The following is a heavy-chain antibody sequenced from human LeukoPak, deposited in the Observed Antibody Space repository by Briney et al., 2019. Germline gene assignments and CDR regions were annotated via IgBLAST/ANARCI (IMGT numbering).Heavy chain of an antibody. D-gene: IGHD6-19*01. CDR3: ARDAVAAPVVGDY. Sequence: ASVKVSCKASGYTVTSYGISWVRQAPGQGLEWMGWITAYNGNTNHAHKLQGRVTMTTDTSTSTAYMELRSLRSDDTAVYYCARDAVAAPVVGDYWGQGTLVTVSS. CDR2: ITAYNGNT. V-gene: IGHV1-18*04. J-gene: IGHJ4*02. CDR1: GYTVTSYG.